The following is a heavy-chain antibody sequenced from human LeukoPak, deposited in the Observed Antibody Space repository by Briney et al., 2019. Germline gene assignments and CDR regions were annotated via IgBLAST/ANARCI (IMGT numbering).Heavy chain of an antibody. J-gene: IGHJ4*02. CDR2: INPSGGST. CDR1: GYTFTSNF. CDR3: ARGASGSYYFWGSSPDN. D-gene: IGHD3-16*01. V-gene: IGHV1-46*01. Sequence: ASVKVSCTATGYTFTSNFVHWVRQAPGQGLEWMGIINPSGGSTSYAQKFQGRVTMTRETSTSTVYMDLSSLTSEDTAVYYCARGASGSYYFWGSSPDNWGQGTPVTVSS.